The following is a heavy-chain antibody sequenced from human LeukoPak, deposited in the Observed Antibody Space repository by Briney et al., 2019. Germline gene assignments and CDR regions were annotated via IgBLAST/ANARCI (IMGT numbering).Heavy chain of an antibody. CDR3: ARAVAVAGTFKFDF. V-gene: IGHV4-59*01. J-gene: IGHJ4*02. D-gene: IGHD6-19*01. Sequence: PSETLSLTCTVSGGSISGNYRTWIRQPPGKGLDYIGHVFYTGSTNYSPSLKSRVTISIDTSKSHFSLKLTSVTAADTAVYYCARAVAVAGTFKFDFWGQGTLVTVSS. CDR2: VFYTGST. CDR1: GGSISGNY.